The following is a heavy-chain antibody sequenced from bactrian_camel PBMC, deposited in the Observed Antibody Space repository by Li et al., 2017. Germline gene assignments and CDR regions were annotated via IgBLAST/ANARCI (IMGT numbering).Heavy chain of an antibody. CDR2: LDRDGTT. Sequence: HVQLVESGGGSAQAGGSLRVSCSASRKSKRRHCLGWFRQAPGKDREGVALLDRDGTTSYADSVKGRFTISEDNVKKTLHLQMDVLKPEDTAMYYCGADPDVERRYCYPEYWGQGTQVTVS. V-gene: IGHV3S53*01. D-gene: IGHD3*01. CDR1: RKSKRRHC. CDR3: GADPDVERRYCYPEY. J-gene: IGHJ4*01.